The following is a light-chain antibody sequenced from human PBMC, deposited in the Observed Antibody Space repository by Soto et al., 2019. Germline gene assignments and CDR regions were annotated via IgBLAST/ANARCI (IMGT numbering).Light chain of an antibody. J-gene: IGLJ1*01. CDR1: SSDVGGYNY. V-gene: IGLV2-14*01. CDR2: EVS. Sequence: QSALTQPASVSGSPGQSITISCTGTSSDVGGYNYVSWYQQHPGKAPKLMIYEVSNRPSGVSNRFSGSKSGNTASLTISGLQAEDEADYYCSSSTSSRAYVFGIGTKVTVL. CDR3: SSSTSSRAYV.